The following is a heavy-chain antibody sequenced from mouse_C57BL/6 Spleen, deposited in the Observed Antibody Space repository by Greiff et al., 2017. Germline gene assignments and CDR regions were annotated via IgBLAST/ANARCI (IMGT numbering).Heavy chain of an antibody. Sequence: QVQLQQSGPELVKPGASVKISCKASGYAFSSSWMNWVKQRPGKGLEWIGRIYPGDGDTNYNGKFKGKATLTADKSSSTAYMQLSSLTSKGSAVYFCAYERGSSSYWYCDVWGTGTTVTVSS. D-gene: IGHD1-1*01. CDR3: AYERGSSSYWYCDV. CDR1: GYAFSSSW. J-gene: IGHJ1*03. V-gene: IGHV1-82*01. CDR2: IYPGDGDT.